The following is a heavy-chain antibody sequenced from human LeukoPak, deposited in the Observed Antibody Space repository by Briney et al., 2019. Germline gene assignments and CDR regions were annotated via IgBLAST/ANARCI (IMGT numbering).Heavy chain of an antibody. CDR1: GGSISSAGYY. Sequence: PSQTLSLTCTVSGGSISSAGYYWSWIRQPPGKGLEWIGYIYHSGSTYYNPSLKSRVTISVDRSKNQFSLKLSSVTAADTAVYYCARDYYADERQDHDAFDIWGQGTMVTVSS. CDR2: IYHSGST. D-gene: IGHD3-10*01. CDR3: ARDYYADERQDHDAFDI. V-gene: IGHV4-30-2*01. J-gene: IGHJ3*02.